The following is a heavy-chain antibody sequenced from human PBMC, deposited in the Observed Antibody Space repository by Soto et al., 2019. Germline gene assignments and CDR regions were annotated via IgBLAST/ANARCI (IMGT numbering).Heavy chain of an antibody. Sequence: GGSLRLSCAASGFTFSSYAMSWVRQASGKGLEWVSAISGSGGSTYYADSVKGRFTISRDNSKNTLYLQMNGLRAEDTAVYHCAKEYDYGDYVLAYWGQGTLVTVSS. CDR3: AKEYDYGDYVLAY. V-gene: IGHV3-23*01. J-gene: IGHJ4*02. CDR1: GFTFSSYA. D-gene: IGHD4-17*01. CDR2: ISGSGGST.